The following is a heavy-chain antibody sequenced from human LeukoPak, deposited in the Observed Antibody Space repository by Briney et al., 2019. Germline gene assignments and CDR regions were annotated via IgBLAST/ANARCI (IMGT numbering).Heavy chain of an antibody. Sequence: PSETLSLTCTVSGGSISSSSYYWSWIRQPPGKGLEWIGEINHSGSTNYNPSLKSRGTISVDTSKNQFSLKLSSVTAADTAVYYCASMVGYYDSSGHDYWGQGTLVTVSS. D-gene: IGHD3-22*01. V-gene: IGHV4-39*07. CDR2: INHSGST. CDR3: ASMVGYYDSSGHDY. CDR1: GGSISSSSYY. J-gene: IGHJ4*02.